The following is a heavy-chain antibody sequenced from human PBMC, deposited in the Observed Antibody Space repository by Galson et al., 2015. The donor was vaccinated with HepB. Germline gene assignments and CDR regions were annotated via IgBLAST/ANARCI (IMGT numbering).Heavy chain of an antibody. CDR3: TASGTVLYYYGMDV. D-gene: IGHD6-25*01. V-gene: IGHV3-15*01. CDR2: IKSKTDGGTT. Sequence: SLRLSCAASGFTFSNAWMSWVRQAPGKGLEWVGRIKSKTDGGTTDYAAPVKGRFTISRDDSKNTLYLQMNSLKTEDTAVYYCTASGTVLYYYGMDVWGQGTTVTVSS. CDR1: GFTFSNAW. J-gene: IGHJ6*02.